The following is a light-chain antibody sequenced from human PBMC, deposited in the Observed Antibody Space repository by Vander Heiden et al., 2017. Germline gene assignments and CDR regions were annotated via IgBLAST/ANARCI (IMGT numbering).Light chain of an antibody. CDR1: QSVNSNY. CDR3: QQYGNSPPWT. V-gene: IGKV3-20*01. CDR2: AAA. J-gene: IGKJ1*01. Sequence: EIVLTQSPDTLSLSPGESATLSCRASQSVNSNYLAWYQHRPGQAPRLLIYAAAGRATGTPDRFRGSGSGTDFALTISRREPEDFAVYYCQQYGNSPPWTFGQGTKVEI.